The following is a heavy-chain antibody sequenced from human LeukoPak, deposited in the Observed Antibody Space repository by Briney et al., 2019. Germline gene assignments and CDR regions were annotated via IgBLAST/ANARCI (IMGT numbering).Heavy chain of an antibody. CDR2: IYYCWST. D-gene: IGHD1-1*01. J-gene: IGHJ5*02. CDR1: GGSMSSYY. Sequence: SETLSLTCTVDGGSMSSYYWSWIRQPPRKGLEWIGYIYYCWSTNYNPPLKSRVTISIDTSKSQSSLKVSSVTAADTAVYYCARHGTTGTNLTWFDPWGQGTLVTVSS. CDR3: ARHGTTGTNLTWFDP. V-gene: IGHV4-59*01.